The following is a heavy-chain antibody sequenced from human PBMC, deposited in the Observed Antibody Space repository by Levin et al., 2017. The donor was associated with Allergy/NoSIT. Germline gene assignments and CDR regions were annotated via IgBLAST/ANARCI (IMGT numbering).Heavy chain of an antibody. CDR2: IYYSGST. V-gene: IGHV4-59*01. CDR3: ARTFEWELSSYAFDS. D-gene: IGHD1-26*01. J-gene: IGHJ3*02. CDR1: GGSISSYY. Sequence: PGGSLRLSCTVSGGSISSYYWSWIRQPPGKGLEWIGYIYYSGSTNYNPSLKSRVTISVDTSKNQFSLKLSSVTAADTAVYYCARTFEWELSSYAFDSWGQGTMVTVSS.